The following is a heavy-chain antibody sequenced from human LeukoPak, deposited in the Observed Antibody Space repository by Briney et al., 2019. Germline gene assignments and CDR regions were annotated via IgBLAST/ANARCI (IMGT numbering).Heavy chain of an antibody. D-gene: IGHD1-26*01. V-gene: IGHV3-21*01. Sequence: GGSLRLSCAASGFTLRSYNMHWVRQAPGKGLEWVSYISTSSYYIYYADSVKGRFTISRDDAKNSLFLNTNSLRAEDTAIYYCARDASGSSTGLIDSWGQGTLVTVSS. CDR1: GFTLRSYN. CDR2: ISTSSYYI. CDR3: ARDASGSSTGLIDS. J-gene: IGHJ4*02.